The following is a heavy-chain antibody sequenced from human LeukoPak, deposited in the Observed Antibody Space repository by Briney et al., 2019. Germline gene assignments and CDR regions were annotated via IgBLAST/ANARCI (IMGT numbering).Heavy chain of an antibody. CDR2: IYYSGST. Sequence: PSETLSLTCTVSGGSISSSSYYWGWIRQPPGKGLEWIGSIYYSGSTYYNPSLKSRVAISVDTSKNQFSLKLSSVTAADTAVYYCARSLWYSGYMWGQGTLVTVSS. J-gene: IGHJ4*02. CDR3: ARSLWYSGYM. V-gene: IGHV4-39*01. CDR1: GGSISSSSYY. D-gene: IGHD1-26*01.